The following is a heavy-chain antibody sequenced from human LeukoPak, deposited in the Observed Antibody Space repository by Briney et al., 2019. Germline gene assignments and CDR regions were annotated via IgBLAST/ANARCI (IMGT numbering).Heavy chain of an antibody. CDR2: IYHSGST. Sequence: ASETLSLTCAVSGGSISSGGYSWSWIRQPPGKGLEWIGYIYHSGSTYYNPSLKSRVTISVDRSKNQFSLKLSSVTAADTAVYYCARGDYYDSSGYFIWGQGTMVTVSS. D-gene: IGHD3-22*01. CDR1: GGSISSGGYS. J-gene: IGHJ3*02. CDR3: ARGDYYDSSGYFI. V-gene: IGHV4-30-2*01.